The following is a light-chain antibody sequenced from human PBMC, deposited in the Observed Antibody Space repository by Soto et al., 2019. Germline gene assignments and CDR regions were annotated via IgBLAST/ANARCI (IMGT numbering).Light chain of an antibody. CDR1: QSLSSTY. J-gene: IGKJ1*01. V-gene: IGKV3-20*01. CDR3: QQYGSSGT. CDR2: GAS. Sequence: EIVMTQSPATLSVSPGERATLSCRASQSLSSTYLTWYVQKRGQAPRLLIYGASKRATGIPDRFSGSGSGTDFTLTISRLEPEDFAVYYCQQYGSSGTFGQGTK.